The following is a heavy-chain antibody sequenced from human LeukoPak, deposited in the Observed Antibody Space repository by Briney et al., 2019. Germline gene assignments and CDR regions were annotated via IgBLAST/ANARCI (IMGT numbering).Heavy chain of an antibody. CDR2: ISPSGTT. Sequence: GASVKVSCKASGYTFSIYYMHWVRQAPGQGLEWMGQISPSGTTTYAQKFQGRVTMTRDTSTSTVNIELSDLTSEDSAVYHCAKDSGAYGPDYWGQGTLLTVSS. V-gene: IGHV1-46*01. J-gene: IGHJ4*02. D-gene: IGHD3-10*01. CDR1: GYTFSIYY. CDR3: AKDSGAYGPDY.